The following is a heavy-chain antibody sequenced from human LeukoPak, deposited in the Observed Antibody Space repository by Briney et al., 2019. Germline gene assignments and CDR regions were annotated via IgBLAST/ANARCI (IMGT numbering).Heavy chain of an antibody. Sequence: SVKVSCKASGGTFSFYAINWVRQAPGQGLEWMGRIIPILGIANYAQKFQGRVTITADKSTSAAYMELSSLRSEDTAVYYCARAEDYWGQGTLVTVSS. V-gene: IGHV1-69*04. CDR1: GGTFSFYA. J-gene: IGHJ4*02. CDR3: ARAEDY. CDR2: IIPILGIA.